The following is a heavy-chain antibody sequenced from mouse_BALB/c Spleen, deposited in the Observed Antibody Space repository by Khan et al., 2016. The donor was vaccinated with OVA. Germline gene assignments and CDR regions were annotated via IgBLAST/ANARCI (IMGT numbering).Heavy chain of an antibody. Sequence: EVELVESGGDLVKPGGSLKLSCAASGFTFSTYGMSWVRQTLHKRLVWVATVITGGSYTYYPDCVKGRFSISRDNAKNPLYLQLSGLKSEDTAVVYCTRLAYYYDSEGFAYWGQGTLVTVSA. CDR1: GFTFSTYG. D-gene: IGHD1-1*01. CDR3: TRLAYYYDSEGFAY. V-gene: IGHV5-6*01. J-gene: IGHJ3*01. CDR2: VITGGSYT.